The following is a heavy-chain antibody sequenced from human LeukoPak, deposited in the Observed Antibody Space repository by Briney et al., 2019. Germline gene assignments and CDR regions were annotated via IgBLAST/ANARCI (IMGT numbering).Heavy chain of an antibody. CDR1: GFTFTSYS. V-gene: IGHV3-48*01. D-gene: IGHD2-8*01. J-gene: IGHJ4*02. Sequence: GGSLRLSCAASGFTFTSYSMNWVRQAPGKGLEWISYISSSGSSIFYADSVKGRFTVSRDNAKNSLYLQMNSLRAEDTAVYYCVRSGVVMVYAIYLDSWGRGALVTVAS. CDR2: ISSSGSSI. CDR3: VRSGVVMVYAIYLDS.